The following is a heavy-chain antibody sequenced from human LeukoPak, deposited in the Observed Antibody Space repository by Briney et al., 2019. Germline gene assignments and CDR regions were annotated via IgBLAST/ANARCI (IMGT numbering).Heavy chain of an antibody. Sequence: VASVKVSCKASGGTFSSYAISWVRQAPGQGLEWMGRIIPILGIANYAQKFQGRVTITADKSTSTAYMELSSLRSEDTAVCYCASPRPYCSSTSCYERFDYWGQGTLVTVSS. CDR3: ASPRPYCSSTSCYERFDY. V-gene: IGHV1-69*04. J-gene: IGHJ4*02. CDR1: GGTFSSYA. D-gene: IGHD2-2*01. CDR2: IIPILGIA.